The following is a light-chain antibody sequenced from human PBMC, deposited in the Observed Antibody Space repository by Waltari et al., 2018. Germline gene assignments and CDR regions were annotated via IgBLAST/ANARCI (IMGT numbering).Light chain of an antibody. Sequence: QSALTQPASVSGSPGQSITISCTGTSSDVGFYDFVSWFQHPPGKAPKVMIYQVNNRPSGVSNRFSGSKSANTASLTISGLQAEDEADYYCSSYTRRSYWVFGGGTQLTVL. CDR1: SSDVGFYDF. CDR3: SSYTRRSYWV. CDR2: QVN. V-gene: IGLV2-14*01. J-gene: IGLJ3*02.